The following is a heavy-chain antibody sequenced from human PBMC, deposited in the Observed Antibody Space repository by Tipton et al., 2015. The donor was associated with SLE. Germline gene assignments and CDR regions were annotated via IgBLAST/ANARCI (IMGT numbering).Heavy chain of an antibody. CDR3: ARGGDDAFDI. Sequence: LRLSCAVYGGSFSGYYWSWIRQPPGKGLEWIGEINHSGSTNYNPSLKSRVTISVDTPKNQFSLKLSSVTAADTAVYYCARGGDDAFDIWGQGTMVTVSS. CDR1: GGSFSGYY. CDR2: INHSGST. D-gene: IGHD7-27*01. V-gene: IGHV4-34*01. J-gene: IGHJ3*02.